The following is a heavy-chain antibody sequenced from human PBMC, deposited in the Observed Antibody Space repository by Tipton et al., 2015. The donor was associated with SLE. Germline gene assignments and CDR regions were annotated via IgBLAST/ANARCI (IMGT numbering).Heavy chain of an antibody. D-gene: IGHD3-9*01. CDR3: ATDYDILTGYGDY. CDR2: ISSSSSYI. Sequence: SLRLSCAASGFTFSSYSMNWVRQAPGKGLEWVSSISSSSSYIYYADSVKGRFTISRDNAKNSLYLQMNSLRAEDTAVYYCATDYDILTGYGDYWGQGTLVTVSS. V-gene: IGHV3-21*01. J-gene: IGHJ4*02. CDR1: GFTFSSYS.